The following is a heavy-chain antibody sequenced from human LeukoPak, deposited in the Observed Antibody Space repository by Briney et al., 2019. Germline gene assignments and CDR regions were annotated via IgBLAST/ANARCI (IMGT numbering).Heavy chain of an antibody. D-gene: IGHD3-22*01. CDR2: ISSSSSYI. Sequence: GGSLRLSCAASGFTFSSYSMNWVRQAPGKGLEWVSSISSSSSYIYYADSVKGRFTISRDNAKNSLYLQMNSLRAEDTAVYYCARPTMIAVGIGYYFDYWGQGTLVTVSS. CDR1: GFTFSSYS. CDR3: ARPTMIAVGIGYYFDY. J-gene: IGHJ4*02. V-gene: IGHV3-21*01.